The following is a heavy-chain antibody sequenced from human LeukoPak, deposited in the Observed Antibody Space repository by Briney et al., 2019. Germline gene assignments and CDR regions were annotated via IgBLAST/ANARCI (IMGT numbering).Heavy chain of an antibody. Sequence: GASVKVSCKASGGTFSSYAISWVRQAPGQGLEWMGGIIPIFGTANYAQKFQGRVTITADESTSTAYMELSSLRSEDTAVYYCARERHRGSGSSGLAPYFDYWGQGTLVTVSS. V-gene: IGHV1-69*13. D-gene: IGHD1-26*01. CDR1: GGTFSSYA. J-gene: IGHJ4*02. CDR3: ARERHRGSGSSGLAPYFDY. CDR2: IIPIFGTA.